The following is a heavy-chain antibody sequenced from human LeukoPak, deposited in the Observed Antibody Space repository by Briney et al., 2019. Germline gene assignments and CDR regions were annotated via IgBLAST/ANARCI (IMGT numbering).Heavy chain of an antibody. D-gene: IGHD1-1*01. Sequence: SETLSLTCTVSGGSISSYYWSWLRQPAGKGLEWIGRIYTSGSTNYNPSLKSRVTMSVDTSKNQFSLKLSSVTAADTAVYYCARNPAPLNGNYYYYMDVWGKGTTVTVSS. J-gene: IGHJ6*03. V-gene: IGHV4-4*07. CDR2: IYTSGST. CDR3: ARNPAPLNGNYYYYMDV. CDR1: GGSISSYY.